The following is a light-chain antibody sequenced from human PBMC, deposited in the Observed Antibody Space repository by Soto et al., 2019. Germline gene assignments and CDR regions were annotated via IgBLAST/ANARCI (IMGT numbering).Light chain of an antibody. CDR1: SSNIGSNT. V-gene: IGLV1-44*01. CDR3: VAWDDSLNGYVV. J-gene: IGLJ2*01. CDR2: SNN. Sequence: QSALTQPPSASGTPGQRVTISCSGSSSNIGSNTVNWYQQLPGTAPKLVIYSNNQRPSGVPDRFSGSKSGTSASLAISLLQSEDEADYYCVAWDDSLNGYVVFGGGTKVTVL.